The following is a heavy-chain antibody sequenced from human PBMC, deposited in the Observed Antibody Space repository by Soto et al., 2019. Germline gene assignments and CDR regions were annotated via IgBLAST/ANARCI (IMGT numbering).Heavy chain of an antibody. J-gene: IGHJ4*02. Sequence: XPXKGQEWISYISSSSSYTNYPDSVKGRFTISRDNAKNSLYLQMNSLRAEDTAVYYCASASPRLLWFGHDIPSGFDYWGQGTLVTVSS. V-gene: IGHV3-11*03. CDR2: ISSSSSYT. CDR3: ASASPRLLWFGHDIPSGFDY. D-gene: IGHD3-10*01.